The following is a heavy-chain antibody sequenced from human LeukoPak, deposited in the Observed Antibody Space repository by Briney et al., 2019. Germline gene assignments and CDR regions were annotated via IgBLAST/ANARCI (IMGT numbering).Heavy chain of an antibody. CDR1: GDSISTYY. D-gene: IGHD6-13*01. CDR2: VYYTGST. V-gene: IGHV4-59*01. J-gene: IGHJ4*02. CDR3: ARVLRSWFYFDY. Sequence: PSETLSLTCTVSGDSISTYYWSWIRQPPGKGLEWIGYVYYTGSTNYNPSLKSRVTISVDASKNQFSLKLSSVTAADTAVYYCARVLRSWFYFDYWGQGTLVTVSS.